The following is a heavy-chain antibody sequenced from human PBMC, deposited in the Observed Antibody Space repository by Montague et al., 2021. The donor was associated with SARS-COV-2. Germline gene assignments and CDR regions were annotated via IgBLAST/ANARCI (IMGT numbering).Heavy chain of an antibody. CDR3: ARVHFVSSDWYPDAFDI. CDR2: IYYSGST. V-gene: IGHV4-31*03. D-gene: IGHD6-19*01. Sequence: TLSLTCTVSGGSINSGGYYWSWIRQHPGKGLEWIGYIYYSGSTYYNPSLKSRLTISVDTSKNQFSLKLSSVTAADTAVYYCARVHFVSSDWYPDAFDIWGQGTMVTVSS. CDR1: GGSINSGGYY. J-gene: IGHJ3*02.